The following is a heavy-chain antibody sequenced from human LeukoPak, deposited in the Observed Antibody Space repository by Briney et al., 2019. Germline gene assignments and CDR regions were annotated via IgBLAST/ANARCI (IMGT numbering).Heavy chain of an antibody. CDR2: ISGSGGST. CDR1: GFTFSSYG. Sequence: GGSLRLSCAASGFTFSSYGMHWVRQAPGKGLEWVSAISGSGGSTYYADSVKGRFTISRDNSKNTLYLQMNSLRAEDTAVYYCARDVSNSGWYEGTFDVWGQGTMVTVSS. J-gene: IGHJ3*01. D-gene: IGHD6-19*01. V-gene: IGHV3-23*01. CDR3: ARDVSNSGWYEGTFDV.